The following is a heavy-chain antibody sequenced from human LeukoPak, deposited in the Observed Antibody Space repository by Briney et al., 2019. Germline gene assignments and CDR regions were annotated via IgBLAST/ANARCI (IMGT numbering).Heavy chain of an antibody. V-gene: IGHV1-2*02. D-gene: IGHD6-19*01. J-gene: IGHJ4*02. CDR2: INPNSGGT. CDR1: GYTFTGYY. CDR3: ARVYSSGWPFIDY. Sequence: ASVKVSCKASGYTFTGYYMHWVRQAPGQGLEWMGWINPNSGGTNYAQKFQGRVTMTRDTSISTAYMELSRLRSDDTAVYYCARVYSSGWPFIDYWGQGTLVTVSS.